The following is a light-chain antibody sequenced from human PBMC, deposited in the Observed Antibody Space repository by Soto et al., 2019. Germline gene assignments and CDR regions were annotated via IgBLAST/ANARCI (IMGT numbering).Light chain of an antibody. CDR3: MQALQTPVT. V-gene: IGKV2-28*01. J-gene: IGKJ1*01. Sequence: DIVMTQSPLSLPVTPGEPASISCRSSQSLLHSNGYNYLDWYLQKSGQSPQLLIYLGSNRASGVPDRFSGSGSGTDFTLKISRVEAEDVGVYYCMQALQTPVTFGQGTKVEIK. CDR2: LGS. CDR1: QSLLHSNGYNY.